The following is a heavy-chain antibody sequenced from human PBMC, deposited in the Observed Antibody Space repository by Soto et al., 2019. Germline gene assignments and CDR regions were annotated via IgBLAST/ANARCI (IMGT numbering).Heavy chain of an antibody. J-gene: IGHJ4*02. Sequence: VLLQESGPGLLRPSETLSLTCTVSDDSFRGAEYYWSWIRQPLGKGPEWIGYTYYNGDTKYNPALRSRVNMSEDTSKNQFSLRLSSVTAADTAVYFCARGPAYIDGWRTFDLWGRGILVTVSS. V-gene: IGHV4-61*08. CDR2: TYYNGDT. CDR3: ARGPAYIDGWRTFDL. D-gene: IGHD6-19*01. CDR1: DDSFRGAEYY.